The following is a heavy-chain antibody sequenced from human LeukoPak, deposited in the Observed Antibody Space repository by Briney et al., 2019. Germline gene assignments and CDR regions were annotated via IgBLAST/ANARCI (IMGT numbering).Heavy chain of an antibody. J-gene: IGHJ6*02. Sequence: GGSLRLSCAASGFTFSSYWMHWVRQAPGKGLVWVSRINSDGSSTNYADSVKGRSTISRDNAKNTLYLQMNSLRAEDTAVYYCARGGCSTTTCYAAYGMDVWGQGTTVTVSS. V-gene: IGHV3-74*01. CDR2: INSDGSST. CDR3: ARGGCSTTTCYAAYGMDV. D-gene: IGHD2-2*01. CDR1: GFTFSSYW.